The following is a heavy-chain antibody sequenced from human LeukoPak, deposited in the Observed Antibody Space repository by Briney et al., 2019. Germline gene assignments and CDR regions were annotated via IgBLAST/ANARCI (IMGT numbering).Heavy chain of an antibody. Sequence: TSETLSLTCTVSGGSISSYYWSWIRQPPGKGLEWIGYIYYSGSTNYNPSLKSRVTISVDTSKNQFSLKLSSVTAADTAVYYCARDHYGSGIPTGWFDPWGQGTLMTVSS. CDR1: GGSISSYY. D-gene: IGHD3-10*01. J-gene: IGHJ5*02. CDR2: IYYSGST. V-gene: IGHV4-59*01. CDR3: ARDHYGSGIPTGWFDP.